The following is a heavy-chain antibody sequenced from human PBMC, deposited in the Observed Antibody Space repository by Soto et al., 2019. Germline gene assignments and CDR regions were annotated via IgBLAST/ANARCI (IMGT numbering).Heavy chain of an antibody. CDR3: ARHQRYFSGHDS. J-gene: IGHJ4*02. Sequence: QVQLQESGPGLVRPSETLSLTCTASGGSISSYYWSWIRQPPGQGLEWIGDIYYSGSTNYTPSVKSRVTISIHTCKNQLSLKLGSVPAADTALYYCARHQRYFSGHDSWGQGILVTVSS. D-gene: IGHD6-19*01. V-gene: IGHV4-59*08. CDR2: IYYSGST. CDR1: GGSISSYY.